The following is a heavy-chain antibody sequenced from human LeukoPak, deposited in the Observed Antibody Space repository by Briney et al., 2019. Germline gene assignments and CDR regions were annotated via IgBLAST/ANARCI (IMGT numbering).Heavy chain of an antibody. J-gene: IGHJ6*03. Sequence: GGSLRLSCAASGFTFSSYSMNWVRQAPGKGLEWVSSISSSSSYIYYADSVKGRFTISRDNAKNSLYLQMNSLRAEDTAVYYCARDPTGYSSGFDLFSSSSTPADKYYYYYYYMDVWGKGTTVTVSS. CDR1: GFTFSSYS. CDR3: ARDPTGYSSGFDLFSSSSTPADKYYYYYYYMDV. CDR2: ISSSSSYI. V-gene: IGHV3-21*01. D-gene: IGHD6-19*01.